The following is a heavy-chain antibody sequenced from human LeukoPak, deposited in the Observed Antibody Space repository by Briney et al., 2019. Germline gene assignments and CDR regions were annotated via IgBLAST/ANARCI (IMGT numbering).Heavy chain of an antibody. CDR2: ISSSSSYI. Sequence: PGGSLRLSCAASGFTFSSYSMNWVRQAPGKGLEWVSSISSSSSYIYYADSVKGRFTISRDNAKNSLYLQMNSLRAEDTAVYYCARDPSYGDPSTDYWGQGTLVTVSS. CDR3: ARDPSYGDPSTDY. V-gene: IGHV3-21*01. J-gene: IGHJ4*02. D-gene: IGHD4-17*01. CDR1: GFTFSSYS.